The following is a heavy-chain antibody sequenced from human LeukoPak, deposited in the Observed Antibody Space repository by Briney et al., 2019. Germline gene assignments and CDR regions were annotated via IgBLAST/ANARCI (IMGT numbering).Heavy chain of an antibody. CDR2: IIPILGIA. CDR3: ARDARGGDSVY. CDR1: GGTFSSYT. Sequence: SVKVSCKASGGTFSSYTISWVRQAPGQGLEWMGRIIPILGIANYAQKFQGRVTITADKSTSTAYMELNSLRSEDTAVYYRARDARGGDSVYWGQGTLVTVSS. J-gene: IGHJ4*02. V-gene: IGHV1-69*04. D-gene: IGHD2-21*01.